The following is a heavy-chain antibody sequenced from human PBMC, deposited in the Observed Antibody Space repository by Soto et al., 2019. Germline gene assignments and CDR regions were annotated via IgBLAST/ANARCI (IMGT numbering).Heavy chain of an antibody. D-gene: IGHD5-12*01. CDR1: GFTFSNAW. CDR3: RAQWLRPQSSYTVTPEYYTNWFDP. V-gene: IGHV3-15*07. Sequence: PGGSLRLSCAASGFTFSNAWMNWVRQAPGKGLEWVGRIKSKTDGGTTDYAAPVKGRFTISRDDSKNTLYLQMNSLKTEDTAVYYCRAQWLRPQSSYTVTPEYYTNWFDPWGQGTLDTVSS. CDR2: IKSKTDGGTT. J-gene: IGHJ5*02.